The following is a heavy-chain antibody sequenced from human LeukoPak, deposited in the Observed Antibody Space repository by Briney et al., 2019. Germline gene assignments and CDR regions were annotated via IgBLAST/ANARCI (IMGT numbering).Heavy chain of an antibody. D-gene: IGHD1-7*01. V-gene: IGHV4-34*01. CDR2: INDSGTI. CDR3: ARRWNYGRNYYIDV. J-gene: IGHJ6*03. CDR1: GGSFSNYY. Sequence: SETLSLTCAVYGGSFSNYYWSWIRQSPGKGLEWIGDINDSGTIIYNPDLMSRVTISVDKSKTQFSQKLSSVTAADTAVYYCARRWNYGRNYYIDVWGKGATVSVSS.